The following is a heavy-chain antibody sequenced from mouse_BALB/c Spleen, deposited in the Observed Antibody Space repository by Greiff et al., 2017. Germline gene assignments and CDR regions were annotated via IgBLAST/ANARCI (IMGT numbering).Heavy chain of an antibody. D-gene: IGHD1-2*01. CDR1: GFTFSSYG. J-gene: IGHJ4*01. CDR2: INSNGGST. Sequence: EVQVVESGGGLVQPGGSLKLSCAASGFTFSSYGMSWVRQTPDKRLELVATINSNGGSTYYPDSVKGRFTISRDNAKNTLYLQMSSLKSEDTAMYYCARDGYVYYYAMDYWGQGTSVTVSS. CDR3: ARDGYVYYYAMDY. V-gene: IGHV5-6-3*01.